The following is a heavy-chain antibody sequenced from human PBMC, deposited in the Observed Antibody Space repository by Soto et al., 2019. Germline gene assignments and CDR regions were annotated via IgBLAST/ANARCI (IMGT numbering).Heavy chain of an antibody. Sequence: PGGSLRLSCVTSGFTVSSNYMSWVRQAPGKGLEWVSVIFSGGTTSYADSVEGRITISRDNSKNTVYLQMNSLRLEDTAVYYCARGPSYSDSYFDHWGQGTLVTVSS. D-gene: IGHD4-17*01. CDR2: IFSGGTT. CDR3: ARGPSYSDSYFDH. V-gene: IGHV3-66*02. CDR1: GFTVSSNY. J-gene: IGHJ4*02.